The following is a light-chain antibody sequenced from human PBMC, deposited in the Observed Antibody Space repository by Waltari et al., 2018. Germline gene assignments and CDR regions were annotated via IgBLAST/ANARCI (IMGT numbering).Light chain of an antibody. J-gene: IGKJ4*01. CDR2: WAS. CDR1: QTVLYSSNNKNY. CDR3: QQSYSTPLT. Sequence: IVMTQSPDSLAVSLGERATIHCKSSQTVLYSSNNKNYLAWYQQKPRQPPKLLVYWASTRESGVPDRFSGSGSGTDFTLTISSLQAEDFATYFCQQSYSTPLTFGGGAKVEIK. V-gene: IGKV4-1*01.